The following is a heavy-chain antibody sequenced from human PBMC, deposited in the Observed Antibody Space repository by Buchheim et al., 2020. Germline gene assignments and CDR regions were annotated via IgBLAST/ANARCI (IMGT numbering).Heavy chain of an antibody. CDR1: GITFGSYA. Sequence: EVQLLESGGDLVQPGGSLRLSCAASGITFGSYAMSWVRQAPGKGLEWVSTISDSGGSTYYADSVRGRFTVSRDNSKNTFYLQMNSLRAEDTAVYYCAKYFYYYDMDVCGKGTT. CDR2: ISDSGGST. V-gene: IGHV3-23*01. CDR3: AKYFYYYDMDV. J-gene: IGHJ6*03.